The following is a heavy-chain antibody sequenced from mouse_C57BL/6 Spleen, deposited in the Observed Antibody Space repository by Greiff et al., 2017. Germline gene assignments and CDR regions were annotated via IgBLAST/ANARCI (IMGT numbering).Heavy chain of an antibody. CDR3: ARGRDPITN. CDR1: GYSITSGYD. CDR2: IRYSGST. V-gene: IGHV3-1*01. Sequence: EVQLQESGPGMVKPSPSLSLTCTVTGYSITSGYDWHWIRHFPGNKLEWMGYIRYSGSTNYNPSLKSRISITHDTSKNHFFLKLNSVTTEDTATYYCARGRDPITNWGQGTLVTVSA. J-gene: IGHJ3*01. D-gene: IGHD1-3*01.